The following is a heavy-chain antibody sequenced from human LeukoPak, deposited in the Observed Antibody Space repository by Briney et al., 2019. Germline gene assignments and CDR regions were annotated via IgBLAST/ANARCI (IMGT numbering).Heavy chain of an antibody. D-gene: IGHD3-22*01. J-gene: IGHJ5*02. CDR3: ATLFLYYDSSAVPFFDP. V-gene: IGHV3-23*01. CDR2: ISGSAGST. Sequence: GGSLRLSCAASGFTFSSYTMNWVRQAPGKGLEWVSTISGSAGSTYYADSVKGRFTISRDNAKNSLYLQMNSLRAKDTAVYYCATLFLYYDSSAVPFFDPWGQGTLVTVSS. CDR1: GFTFSSYT.